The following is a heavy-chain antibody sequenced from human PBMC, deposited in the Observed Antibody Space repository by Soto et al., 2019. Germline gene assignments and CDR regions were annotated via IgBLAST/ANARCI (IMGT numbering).Heavy chain of an antibody. D-gene: IGHD3-3*01. V-gene: IGHV3-48*02. Sequence: GGSLRLSCAASGFTFSSYSMNWVRQAPGKGLEWVSYIISSSSTIYYADSVKGRFTISRDNAKNSLYLQMNSLRDEDTAVYYCARESRLLEWLSLNWFDPWGQGTLVTVSS. CDR3: ARESRLLEWLSLNWFDP. J-gene: IGHJ5*02. CDR2: IISSSSTI. CDR1: GFTFSSYS.